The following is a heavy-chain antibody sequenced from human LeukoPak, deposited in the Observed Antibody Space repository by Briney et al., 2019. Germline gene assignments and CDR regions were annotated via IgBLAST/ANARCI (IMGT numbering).Heavy chain of an antibody. CDR3: ARVLFYDSSGYLNWFDP. CDR1: GYTFTSYD. Sequence: ASVKVSCKASGYTFTSYDINWVRQATGQGLEWMGWMNPNSGNTNYAQKLQGRVTMTTDTSTSTAYMELRSLRSDDTAVYYCARVLFYDSSGYLNWFDPWGQGTLVTVSS. J-gene: IGHJ5*02. V-gene: IGHV1-18*01. D-gene: IGHD3-22*01. CDR2: MNPNSGNT.